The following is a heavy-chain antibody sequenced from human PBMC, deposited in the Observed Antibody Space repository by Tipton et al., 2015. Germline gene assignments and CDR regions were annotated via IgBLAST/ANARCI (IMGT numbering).Heavy chain of an antibody. J-gene: IGHJ4*02. CDR2: INANGST. CDR3: AREVWDYGRSGYDY. D-gene: IGHD3-22*01. CDR1: GGSISRYY. Sequence: TLSLTCTVSGGSISRYYWAWIRQSPRKGLECLGYINANGSTVYNPSLRSRLAMSMEAPEKQFSLELSSVTTEDTAVYYCAREVWDYGRSGYDYWGQGTLVTVSS. V-gene: IGHV4-59*01.